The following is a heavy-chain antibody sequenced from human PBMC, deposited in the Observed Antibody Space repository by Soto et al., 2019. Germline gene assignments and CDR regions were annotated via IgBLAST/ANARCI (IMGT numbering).Heavy chain of an antibody. V-gene: IGHV5-10-1*01. Sequence: GESLKISCKGSGYSFTSYWISWVRQMPGKGLEWMGRIGPSDSYTNYSPSFQGHVTISADKSISTAYLQWSSLKASDTAMYYCARSYSSSRDYYYYGMDVWGQGTTVTVSS. D-gene: IGHD6-6*01. CDR3: ARSYSSSRDYYYYGMDV. CDR2: IGPSDSYT. CDR1: GYSFTSYW. J-gene: IGHJ6*02.